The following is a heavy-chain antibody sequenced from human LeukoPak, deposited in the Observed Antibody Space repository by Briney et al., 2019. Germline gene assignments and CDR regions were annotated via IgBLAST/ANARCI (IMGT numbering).Heavy chain of an antibody. Sequence: GASVKVSCKASGYTFTGYFLHWVRRAPGQGFEWMGWINPNSGGTYYTQRFQGRVTMTRDTSFSTAYMELSSLRSDDTAVYYCARAQSLTAPAGTFANSWGQGTLVTVSS. D-gene: IGHD6-13*01. CDR2: INPNSGGT. V-gene: IGHV1-2*02. CDR1: GYTFTGYF. CDR3: ARAQSLTAPAGTFANS. J-gene: IGHJ4*02.